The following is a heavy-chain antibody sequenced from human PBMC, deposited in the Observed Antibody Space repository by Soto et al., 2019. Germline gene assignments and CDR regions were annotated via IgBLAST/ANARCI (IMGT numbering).Heavy chain of an antibody. D-gene: IGHD2-2*01. CDR3: ARSQGSSTSLEIYYYYYYGMDV. CDR1: GGTFSSYA. CDR2: IIPISDTT. V-gene: IGHV1-69*01. J-gene: IGHJ6*02. Sequence: QVQLVQSGAEVKKPGSSVKVSCKASGGTFSSYAISWVRQAPGQGHEWMGGIIPISDTTNYAQKFQGRVKITADESTSTDYMELSSLRSEDTAVYYCARSQGSSTSLEIYYYYYYGMDVWGQGTTVTVSS.